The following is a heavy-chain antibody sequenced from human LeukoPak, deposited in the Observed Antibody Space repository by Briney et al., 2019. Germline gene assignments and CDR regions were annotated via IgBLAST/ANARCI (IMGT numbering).Heavy chain of an antibody. J-gene: IGHJ4*02. CDR3: ARDRNRLFDY. D-gene: IGHD1-14*01. CDR2: IKEDGSEK. CDR1: GFTFSSYW. Sequence: GGSLRLSCAASGFTFSSYWMSWVRQAPGKGLEWVANIKEDGSEKYYVDSVKGRFTISRDYAENSLYLQMNNLRVEDTAVYYCARDRNRLFDYWGQGTLVTVSS. V-gene: IGHV3-7*01.